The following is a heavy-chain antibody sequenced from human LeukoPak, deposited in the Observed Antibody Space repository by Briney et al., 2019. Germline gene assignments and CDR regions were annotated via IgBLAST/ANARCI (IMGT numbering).Heavy chain of an antibody. V-gene: IGHV3-72*01. Sequence: GGSLRLSCAASGSGFSDEYMDWVRQAPGKGLEWVGRTANKGNSYTKEYAASVKGSFIISRENSRSSLYLQMNSLRMEETAVYLCARGYSGLCVYAFNSCRQGTLVIVSS. CDR1: GSGFSDEY. J-gene: IGHJ3*02. CDR2: TANKGNSYTK. CDR3: ARGYSGLCVYAFNS. D-gene: IGHD5-12*01.